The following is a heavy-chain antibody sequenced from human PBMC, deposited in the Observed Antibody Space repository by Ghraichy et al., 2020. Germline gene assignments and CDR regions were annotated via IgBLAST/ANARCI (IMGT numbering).Heavy chain of an antibody. D-gene: IGHD6-6*01. CDR1: GGSISSSSYY. V-gene: IGHV4-39*07. J-gene: IGHJ4*02. Sequence: SQTLSLTCTVSGGSISSSSYYWGWIRQPPGKGLEWIGSIYYSGSTYYNPSLKSRVTISVDTSKNQFSLKLSSVTAADTAVYYCAREEYSSSSSVDYWGQGTLVTVSS. CDR2: IYYSGST. CDR3: AREEYSSSSSVDY.